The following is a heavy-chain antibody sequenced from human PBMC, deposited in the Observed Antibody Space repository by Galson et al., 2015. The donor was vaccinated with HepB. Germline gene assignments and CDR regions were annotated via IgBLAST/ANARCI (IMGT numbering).Heavy chain of an antibody. CDR2: ISAYNGNT. D-gene: IGHD6-13*01. CDR1: GYTFTSYG. V-gene: IGHV1-18*01. J-gene: IGHJ4*02. CDR3: ARDRKKVAAAECGY. Sequence: SVKVSCKASGYTFTSYGISWVRQAPGQGLEWMGRISAYNGNTNYAQKLQGRVTMTTDTSTSTAYMELRSLRSDDTAVYYCARDRKKVAAAECGYWGQGTLVTVFS.